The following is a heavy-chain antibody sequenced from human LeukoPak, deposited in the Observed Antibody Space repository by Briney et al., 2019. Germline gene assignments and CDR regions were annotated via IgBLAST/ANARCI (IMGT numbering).Heavy chain of an antibody. J-gene: IGHJ4*02. V-gene: IGHV4-39*07. CDR3: ARGPWQYMT. CDR1: GVSISSSSYY. Sequence: SETLSLTCTVSGVSISSSSYYWDWIRQPPGKGLEWIGEINHSGSTKYNPSLKSRVTISVDTSKNQFSLKLSSVTAADTAVYYCARGPWQYMTWGQGTLVTVSS. D-gene: IGHD2/OR15-2a*01. CDR2: INHSGST.